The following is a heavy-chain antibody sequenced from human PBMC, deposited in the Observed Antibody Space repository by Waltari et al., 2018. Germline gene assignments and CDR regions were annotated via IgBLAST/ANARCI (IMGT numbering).Heavy chain of an antibody. CDR1: GFNFTLFG. CDR3: VKGNEIDY. J-gene: IGHJ4*02. CDR2: ISYDGRNE. V-gene: IGHV3-30*02. Sequence: QVHLVESGGGVVQPGGSLRLSCAAPGFNFTLFGMHWVRQAPGKGLELVSCISYDGRNENYADSVKGRFTMSRDNSKKMLYVQMNNLRAEDSAVYYCVKGNEIDYWGQGTLVTVSS. D-gene: IGHD1-1*01.